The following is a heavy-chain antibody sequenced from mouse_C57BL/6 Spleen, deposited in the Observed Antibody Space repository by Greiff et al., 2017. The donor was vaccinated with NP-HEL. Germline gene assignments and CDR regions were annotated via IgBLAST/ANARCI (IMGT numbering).Heavy chain of an antibody. D-gene: IGHD1-1*01. J-gene: IGHJ3*01. CDR1: GYAFSSYW. V-gene: IGHV1-80*01. Sequence: QVQLKESGAELVKPGASVKISCKASGYAFSSYWMNWVKQRPGKGLEWIGQIYPGDGDTNYNGKFKGKATLTADKSSSTAYMQLSSLTSEDSAVYFCARGGTVAPFAYWGQGTLVTVSA. CDR3: ARGGTVAPFAY. CDR2: IYPGDGDT.